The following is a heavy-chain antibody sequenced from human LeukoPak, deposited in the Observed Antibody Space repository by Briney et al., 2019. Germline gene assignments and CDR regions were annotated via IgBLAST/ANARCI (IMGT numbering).Heavy chain of an antibody. CDR2: INHSGST. Sequence: KPSETLSLTCAVYGGSFTGYYWSWIRQPPGKGLEWIGEINHSGSTNYNSSLKSRVTISVDTSKNQFSLKLTSVTAADTAVYYCARGAARRDGYKWGQGTQVTVSS. J-gene: IGHJ4*02. V-gene: IGHV4-34*01. CDR1: GGSFTGYY. CDR3: ARGAARRDGYK. D-gene: IGHD5-12*01.